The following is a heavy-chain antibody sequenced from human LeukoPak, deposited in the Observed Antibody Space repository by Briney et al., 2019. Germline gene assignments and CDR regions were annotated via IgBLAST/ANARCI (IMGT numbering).Heavy chain of an antibody. J-gene: IGHJ4*02. CDR1: GFTFSMSS. CDR3: ARGRAGIAAAGFDY. CDR2: ISFDGANK. Sequence: GGSLRLSCATSGFTFSMSSMHWVRLAPGKGLEWLAGISFDGANKFSGDSVKGRFSISRDNSKNTLYLQMSSLRLDDTAVYFCARGRAGIAAAGFDYWGQGTLVTVSS. V-gene: IGHV3-30*04. D-gene: IGHD6-13*01.